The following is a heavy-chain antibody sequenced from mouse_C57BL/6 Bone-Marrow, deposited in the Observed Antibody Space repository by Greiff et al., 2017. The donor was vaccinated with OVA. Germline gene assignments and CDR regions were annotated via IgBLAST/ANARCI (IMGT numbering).Heavy chain of an antibody. CDR3: ASKTTVPGFDY. CDR1: GYTFTSYW. V-gene: IGHV1-59*01. CDR2: IDPSDSYT. Sequence: QVQLKQPGAELVRPGTSVKLSCKASGYTFTSYWMHWVKQRPGQGLEWIGVIDPSDSYTNYNQKFKGKATLTVDTSSSTAYMQLSSLTSEDSAVYYCASKTTVPGFDYWGQGTTLTVSS. D-gene: IGHD1-1*01. J-gene: IGHJ2*01.